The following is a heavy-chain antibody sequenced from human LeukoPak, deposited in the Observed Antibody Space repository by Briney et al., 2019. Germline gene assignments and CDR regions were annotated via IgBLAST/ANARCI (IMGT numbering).Heavy chain of an antibody. CDR3: ARDRPEQQREWLLFNY. CDR2: ISAYNGNT. Sequence: ASVKVSCKASGYTFTSYGISWVRQAPGQGLEWMGWISAYNGNTNYAQKLQGRVTMTTDTSTSTAYMELRSLRSDDTAVYYCARDRPEQQREWLLFNYWGQGTLVTVSS. J-gene: IGHJ4*02. CDR1: GYTFTSYG. V-gene: IGHV1-18*01. D-gene: IGHD3-3*01.